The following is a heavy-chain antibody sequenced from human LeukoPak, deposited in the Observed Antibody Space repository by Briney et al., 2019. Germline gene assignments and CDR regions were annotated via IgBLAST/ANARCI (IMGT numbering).Heavy chain of an antibody. CDR1: GYTFTSYG. CDR2: ISAYNGNT. V-gene: IGHV1-18*01. D-gene: IGHD3-22*01. J-gene: IGHJ6*02. Sequence: ASVKVSCKASGYTFTSYGISWVRQAPGQGLEWMGWISAYNGNTNYAQKPQGRVTMTTDTSTSTAYMELRSLRSDDTAVYYCARDEPNYYDSSGRAPYYYYGMDVWGQGTTVTVSS. CDR3: ARDEPNYYDSSGRAPYYYYGMDV.